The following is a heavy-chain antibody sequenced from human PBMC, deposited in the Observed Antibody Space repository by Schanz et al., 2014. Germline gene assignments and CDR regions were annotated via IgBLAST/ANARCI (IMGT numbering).Heavy chain of an antibody. J-gene: IGHJ4*02. D-gene: IGHD6-13*01. CDR3: ARDGEAAAGCDY. CDR1: GYTFTSYG. CDR2: ISAYNGHT. V-gene: IGHV1-18*01. Sequence: QGQLVQSGAEVKKPGASVKVSCKASGYTFTSYGITWVRQAPGQGLEWMGWISAYNGHTTYAQKFQGRVTMTTDTSTSTAYMELRNVRYDDTAMYYCARDGEAAAGCDYWGQGTLVTVSS.